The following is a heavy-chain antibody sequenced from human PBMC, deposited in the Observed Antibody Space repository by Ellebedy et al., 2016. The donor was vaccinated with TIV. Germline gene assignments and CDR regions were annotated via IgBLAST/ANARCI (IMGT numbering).Heavy chain of an antibody. CDR2: ISGSGGST. D-gene: IGHD2-15*01. CDR1: GFTFSSYA. CDR3: AKSGCSGGSCYDFDY. V-gene: IGHV3-23*01. J-gene: IGHJ4*02. Sequence: GESLKISCAASGFTFSSYAMSWVRQAPGKGLEWVSAISGSGGSTYYADSVKGRFTISRDNSKNTLYLQMNSLRAEDTAVYYCAKSGCSGGSCYDFDYWGQGTLVTVSS.